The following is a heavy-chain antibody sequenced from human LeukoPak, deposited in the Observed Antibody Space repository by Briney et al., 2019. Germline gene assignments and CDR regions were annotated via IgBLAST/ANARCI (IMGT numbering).Heavy chain of an antibody. CDR2: INPNSGGT. Sequence: ASVKVSCTASGYTFTGYYMHWVRQAPGQGLEWMGGINPNSGGTNYAQKFQGRVTMTRDTSISTAYMELSRLRSDDTAVYYCARTNSLTMIVVVIHDAFDIWGQGTMVTVSS. D-gene: IGHD3-22*01. CDR1: GYTFTGYY. J-gene: IGHJ3*02. CDR3: ARTNSLTMIVVVIHDAFDI. V-gene: IGHV1-2*02.